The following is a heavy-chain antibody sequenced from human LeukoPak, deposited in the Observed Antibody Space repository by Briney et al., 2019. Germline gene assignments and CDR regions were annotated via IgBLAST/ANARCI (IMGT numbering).Heavy chain of an antibody. Sequence: SQTLSLTCTVSGGSISSGDYYWSWIRQPPGKGLEWIAYMYYSGSTYYNPSLKSRVTMSADTSKSQLSLKLSSVTAADTAVYYCARPYYYDSRIDPWGQGIPVTVSS. CDR2: MYYSGST. D-gene: IGHD3-22*01. J-gene: IGHJ5*01. CDR1: GGSISSGDYY. CDR3: ARPYYYDSRIDP. V-gene: IGHV4-30-4*01.